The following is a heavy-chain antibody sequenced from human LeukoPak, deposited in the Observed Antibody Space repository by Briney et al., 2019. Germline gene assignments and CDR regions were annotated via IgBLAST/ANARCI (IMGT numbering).Heavy chain of an antibody. CDR3: ARGAFYYDNAFDI. J-gene: IGHJ3*02. CDR1: GYTFTGYY. V-gene: IGHV1-2*02. CDR2: INPNSGGT. Sequence: ASVKVSCKAFGYTFTGYYMHWVRQAPGQGLEWMGWINPNSGGTNNAQKFQGRVTMPRDTSISTAYMELSRLRSDDTAVYYCARGAFYYDNAFDIWGQGTMVTVSS. D-gene: IGHD3-22*01.